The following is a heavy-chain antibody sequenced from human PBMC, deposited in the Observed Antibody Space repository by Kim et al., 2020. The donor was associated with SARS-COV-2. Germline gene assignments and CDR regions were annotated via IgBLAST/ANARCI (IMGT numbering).Heavy chain of an antibody. Sequence: SETLSLTCTVSGGSISSSSYYWGWIRQPPGKGLEWIGSIYYSGSTYYNPSLKSRVTISVDTSKNQFSLKLSSVTAADTAVYYCARDRLLPGFIAANAFDIWGQGTMVTVSS. CDR2: IYYSGST. D-gene: IGHD6-13*01. CDR1: GGSISSSSYY. V-gene: IGHV4-39*07. J-gene: IGHJ3*02. CDR3: ARDRLLPGFIAANAFDI.